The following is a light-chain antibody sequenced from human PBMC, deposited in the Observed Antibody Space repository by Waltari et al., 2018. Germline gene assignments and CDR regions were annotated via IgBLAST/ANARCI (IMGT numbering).Light chain of an antibody. CDR1: AFKY. CDR2: DVF. Sequence: QSALTQPPSASGSEGQSVTISCTGAFKYVSWYQKHPGKAPKLLIYDVFKRPSGVTGRFSGSQPGDTATLTVSWVQSEDEAVYYCSSYAATNNLRNVFGTGTRLTVL. CDR3: SSYAATNNLRNV. V-gene: IGLV2-8*01. J-gene: IGLJ1*01.